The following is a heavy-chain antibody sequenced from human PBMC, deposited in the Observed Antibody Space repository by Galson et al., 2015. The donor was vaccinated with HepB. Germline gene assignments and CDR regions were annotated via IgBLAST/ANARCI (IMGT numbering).Heavy chain of an antibody. J-gene: IGHJ5*02. Sequence: ETLSLTCAVYGGSFSGYYWSWIRQPPGKGLEWIGEINHSGSTNYNPSLKSRVTISVDTSKNQFSLKLSSVTAADTAVYYCARGYITMVRAKARFDPWGQGTLVTVSS. CDR3: ARGYITMVRAKARFDP. CDR1: GGSFSGYY. V-gene: IGHV4-34*01. D-gene: IGHD3-10*01. CDR2: INHSGST.